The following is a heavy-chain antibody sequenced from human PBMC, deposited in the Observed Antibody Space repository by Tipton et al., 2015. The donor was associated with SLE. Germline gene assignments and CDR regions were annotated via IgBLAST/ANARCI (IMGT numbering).Heavy chain of an antibody. J-gene: IGHJ6*02. V-gene: IGHV4-59*11. CDR2: INYSGST. Sequence: TLSLTCTVSGGSISSHYWSWIRRPPGKALEWIAYINYSGSTNYNPSLKSRVTMSVDTSKNQFSLKLSSVTAADTAVYYCARDWIMVPGVIRYYAMDVWGQGTTVTVSS. CDR3: ARDWIMVPGVIRYYAMDV. CDR1: GGSISSHY. D-gene: IGHD3-10*01.